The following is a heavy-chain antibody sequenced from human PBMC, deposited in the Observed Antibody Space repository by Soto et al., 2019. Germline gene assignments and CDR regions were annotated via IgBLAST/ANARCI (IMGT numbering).Heavy chain of an antibody. J-gene: IGHJ4*02. CDR3: ARDTRLEGATVGLYDF. V-gene: IGHV4-59*10. CDR2: IYSSGDT. D-gene: IGHD1-26*01. Sequence: PSDTLSLTCAVSCGSISGYYWSCVRQPSGKGLEWIGRIYSSGDTDYTSSLKSRVTMSIDTSRNQFSLKLNSVTAADTAAYYCARDTRLEGATVGLYDFWGQGILVTVSS. CDR1: CGSISGYY.